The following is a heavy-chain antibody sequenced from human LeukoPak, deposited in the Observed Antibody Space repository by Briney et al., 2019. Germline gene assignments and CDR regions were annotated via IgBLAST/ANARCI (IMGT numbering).Heavy chain of an antibody. CDR2: IKQDGSEK. CDR1: GFTFSSYW. Sequence: GGSLRLSCAASGFTFSSYWMSWVRQAPGKGLEWVANIKQDGSEKYYVDSVKGRFTISKDNAKNSLYLQMNSLRAEDTAVYYCARDSPYNWNYDASAFDIWGQGTMVTVSS. V-gene: IGHV3-7*01. CDR3: ARDSPYNWNYDASAFDI. D-gene: IGHD1-7*01. J-gene: IGHJ3*02.